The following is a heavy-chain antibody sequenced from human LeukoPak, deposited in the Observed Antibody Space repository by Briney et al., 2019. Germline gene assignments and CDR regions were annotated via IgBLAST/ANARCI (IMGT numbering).Heavy chain of an antibody. V-gene: IGHV3-30*02. CDR2: IRYDGSNK. CDR3: AKGIRYFDWSKTDAFDI. Sequence: GGSLRLSCVASGFTFSSYGMHWVRQAPGKGLEWVAFIRYDGSNKYYADSVKGRFTISRDNSKNTLYLQMNSLRAEDTAVYYCAKGIRYFDWSKTDAFDIWGQGTMVTVSS. J-gene: IGHJ3*02. D-gene: IGHD3-9*01. CDR1: GFTFSSYG.